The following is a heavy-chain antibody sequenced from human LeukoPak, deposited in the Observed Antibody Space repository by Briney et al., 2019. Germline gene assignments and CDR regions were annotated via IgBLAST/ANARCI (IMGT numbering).Heavy chain of an antibody. Sequence: ASVKLSCKASGYTFTSYGINWVRRAPGQGLEWMGWISAYNSNTRYPQKLQGRVTMTTDTSTSTAYMELRSPTSDDTAVYYCAREHLTVIALADNFADYWGEGTLVSVSS. D-gene: IGHD6-19*01. V-gene: IGHV1-18*01. CDR2: ISAYNSNT. CDR1: GYTFTSYG. CDR3: AREHLTVIALADNFADY. J-gene: IGHJ4*02.